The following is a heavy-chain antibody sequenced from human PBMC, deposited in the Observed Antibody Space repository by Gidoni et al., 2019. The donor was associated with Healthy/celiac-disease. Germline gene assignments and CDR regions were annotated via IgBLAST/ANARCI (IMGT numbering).Heavy chain of an antibody. V-gene: IGHV4-39*01. CDR1: GGSISRSSYY. CDR2: IYYSGST. CDR3: ARHEAGMIVVLYWYFDL. D-gene: IGHD3-22*01. Sequence: QLQLQESGPGLVKPSAPLSLTCTVSGGSISRSSYYWGWIRQPPGKGLEWIGSIYYSGSTYYNPSLKSRVTISVDTSKNQFSLKLSSVTAADTAVYYCARHEAGMIVVLYWYFDLWGRGTLVTVSS. J-gene: IGHJ2*01.